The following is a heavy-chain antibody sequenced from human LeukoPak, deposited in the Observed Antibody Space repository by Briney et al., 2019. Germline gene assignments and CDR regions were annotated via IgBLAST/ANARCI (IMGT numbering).Heavy chain of an antibody. J-gene: IGHJ4*02. CDR2: MRFDRTEI. CDR1: RVTFNHFD. CDR3: ASCSGYDSYFDY. D-gene: IGHD5-12*01. V-gene: IGHV3-30*02. Sequence: GGSLRLSCTVSRVTFNHFDMHWVRQAPSKGLEWVTYMRFDRTEIRYADSVRGRFTISRDNAKNSLYLQMNSLRAEDTAVYYCASCSGYDSYFDYWGQGTLVTVSS.